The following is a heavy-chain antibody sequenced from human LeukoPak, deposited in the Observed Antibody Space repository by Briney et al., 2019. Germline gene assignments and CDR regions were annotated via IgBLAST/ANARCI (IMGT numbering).Heavy chain of an antibody. Sequence: GGSLRLSCEASGFTLGSYAMSWVRQAPGKGLEWVSSISGSGAMTYYADSVKGRFTISRDNAMDTLYLQMNSLRADDTAVYYCVKDRVDGSGSQLDSWGQGSLVIVSS. CDR3: VKDRVDGSGSQLDS. CDR1: GFTLGSYA. J-gene: IGHJ4*02. CDR2: ISGSGAMT. D-gene: IGHD3-10*01. V-gene: IGHV3-23*01.